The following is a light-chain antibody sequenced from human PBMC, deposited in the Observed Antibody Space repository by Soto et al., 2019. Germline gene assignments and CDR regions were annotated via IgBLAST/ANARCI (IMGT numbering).Light chain of an antibody. V-gene: IGLV2-11*01. J-gene: IGLJ1*01. CDR3: CSYAGSYTLYV. CDR1: SSDVGGYNN. Sequence: QSALTQPASVSGSPGQSVTISCTGTSSDVGGYNNVSWYQQHPGKAPKLMIYEVSKRPSGVPDRFSGSKSGNTASLTISGLQAEDEADYYCCSYAGSYTLYVFGTGTKVTVL. CDR2: EVS.